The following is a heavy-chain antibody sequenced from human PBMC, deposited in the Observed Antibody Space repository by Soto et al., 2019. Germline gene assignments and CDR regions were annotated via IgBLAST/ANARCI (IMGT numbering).Heavy chain of an antibody. CDR3: AGTFFYDKTGVFAF. Sequence: GGSLRLSCAASGFIFSNYGMHWVRQAPGKGLEWVALIWNDGSKAYYVDSVKGRFTISRDNLRNTVSLQMNGLRADDTAVYYCAGTFFYDKTGVFAFGGQGTWVPVPS. CDR2: IWNDGSKA. V-gene: IGHV3-33*01. J-gene: IGHJ4*02. D-gene: IGHD2-8*02. CDR1: GFIFSNYG.